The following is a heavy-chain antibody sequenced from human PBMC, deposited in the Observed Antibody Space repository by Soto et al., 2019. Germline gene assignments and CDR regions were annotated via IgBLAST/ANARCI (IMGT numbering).Heavy chain of an antibody. CDR2: IYPGDSDT. Sequence: PGESLKISCKGSGYSFTNFWIGWVRQMPGKGLEWMGTIYPGDSDTRYSPSFQGQVTISADKSISTAYLQWISLKASDTAMYYCARLLSYSGSLSPYDSWGQGTLVTVSS. CDR1: GYSFTNFW. CDR3: ARLLSYSGSLSPYDS. V-gene: IGHV5-51*01. J-gene: IGHJ4*02. D-gene: IGHD1-26*01.